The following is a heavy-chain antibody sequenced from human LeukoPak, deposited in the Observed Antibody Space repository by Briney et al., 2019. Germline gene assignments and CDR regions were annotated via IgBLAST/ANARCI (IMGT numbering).Heavy chain of an antibody. CDR2: IIPIFGTA. Sequence: GSSVKVSCKASGGTFSSYAISWVRQAPGQGLEWMGGIIPIFGTANYAQKFQGRVTITADESTSTAYMELSSLRSEDTAVYYCAREPQGGGGNFDYWGQGTLVTVSS. J-gene: IGHJ4*02. CDR3: AREPQGGGGNFDY. D-gene: IGHD4-23*01. CDR1: GGTFSSYA. V-gene: IGHV1-69*01.